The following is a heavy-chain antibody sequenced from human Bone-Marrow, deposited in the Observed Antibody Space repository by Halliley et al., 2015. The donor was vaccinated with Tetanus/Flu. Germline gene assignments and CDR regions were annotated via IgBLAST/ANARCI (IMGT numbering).Heavy chain of an antibody. CDR2: YYSGTP. D-gene: IGHD2-15*01. Sequence: YYSGTPNYNPSLKSRVTISVDTSKNQISLKLSSVPAADTAVYFCAREGPECSGGSCYSPWGQGTLVTVSS. V-gene: IGHV4-59*01. CDR3: AREGPECSGGSCYSP. J-gene: IGHJ5*02.